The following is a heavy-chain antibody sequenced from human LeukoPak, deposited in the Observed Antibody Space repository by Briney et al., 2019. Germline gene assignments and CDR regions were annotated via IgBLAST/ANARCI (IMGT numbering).Heavy chain of an antibody. D-gene: IGHD3-9*01. J-gene: IGHJ4*02. CDR1: GYTFTSYG. CDR3: ARGEVYYDILTGYYTD. Sequence: ASVKVSCKASGYTFTSYGISWVRQAPGQGLEWMGWISAYNGNTNYAQKLQGRVTITRDTSASTAYMELSSLRSEDTAVYYCARGEVYYDILTGYYTDWGQGTLVTVSS. V-gene: IGHV1-18*01. CDR2: ISAYNGNT.